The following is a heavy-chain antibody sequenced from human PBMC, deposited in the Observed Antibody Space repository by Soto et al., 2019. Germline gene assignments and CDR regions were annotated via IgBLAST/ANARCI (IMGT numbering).Heavy chain of an antibody. V-gene: IGHV1-8*01. CDR3: ARGYWVTTVSRMYNWFDP. CDR2: MNPNSGNT. J-gene: IGHJ5*02. Sequence: VQLVQSGAEVKKPGASVKVSCKASGYTFTSYDINWVRQATGQGLEWMGWMNPNSGNTGYAQKFQGRVTMTRNTSISTAYMELSSLRSEDTAVYYCARGYWVTTVSRMYNWFDPWGQGTLVTVSS. CDR1: GYTFTSYD. D-gene: IGHD4-17*01.